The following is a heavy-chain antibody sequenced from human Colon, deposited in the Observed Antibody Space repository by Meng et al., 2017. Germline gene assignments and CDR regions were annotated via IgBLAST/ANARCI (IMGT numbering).Heavy chain of an antibody. D-gene: IGHD2/OR15-2a*01. V-gene: IGHV7-4-1*02. CDR1: GYTFSTYT. CDR2: ISTNTGTP. Sequence: QVQLVQSGSELKKPGASVKVSCKASGYTFSTYTINWVRQAHGRGLAWMEWISTNTGTPTYTQGFTGRFDFSLDTSVSTAYLQISSLKAEDTAVYYCARGGNFDPWGQGTLVTVSS. CDR3: ARGGNFDP. J-gene: IGHJ5*02.